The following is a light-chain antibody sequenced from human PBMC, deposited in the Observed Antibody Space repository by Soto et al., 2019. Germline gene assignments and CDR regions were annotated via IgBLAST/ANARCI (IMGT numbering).Light chain of an antibody. CDR2: EVS. Sequence: QSVLTQPASVSGSPGQSITISCTGTSSDVGNYKYVSWYQQHPGKAPKLMIYEVSNRPSGVSNRFSGSKPGNTASLTISGLQAEDETDYYCFSYTSSGTYVFGTGTKLTVL. CDR1: SSDVGNYKY. CDR3: FSYTSSGTYV. J-gene: IGLJ1*01. V-gene: IGLV2-14*01.